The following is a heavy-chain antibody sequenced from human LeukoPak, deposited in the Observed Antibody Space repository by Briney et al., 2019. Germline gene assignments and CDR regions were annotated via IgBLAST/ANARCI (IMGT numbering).Heavy chain of an antibody. CDR3: ARDEHYDAIRFDY. CDR1: GFTFSDYY. V-gene: IGHV3-11*01. J-gene: IGHJ4*02. Sequence: PGGSLGLSCAVSGFTFSDYYMSWIRQAPGKGLEWVSYIGSSGSTIYSADSVKGRFAISRDNAKNSLYLQMNSLRAEDTAFYYCARDEHYDAIRFDYWGQGTLVTVSS. CDR2: IGSSGSTI. D-gene: IGHD4/OR15-4a*01.